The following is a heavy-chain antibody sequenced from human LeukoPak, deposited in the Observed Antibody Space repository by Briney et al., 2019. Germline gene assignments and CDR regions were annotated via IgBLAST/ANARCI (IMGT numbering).Heavy chain of an antibody. V-gene: IGHV4-59*12. D-gene: IGHD6-13*01. J-gene: IGHJ5*02. CDR1: GGSISSYY. CDR2: IYYSGST. Sequence: SETLSLTCTVSGGSISSYYWSWIRQPPGKGLEWIGYIYYSGSTNYNPSLKSRVTISVDTSKNQFSLKLSSVTAADTAVYYCARESSWYGWFDPWGQGTLVTVSS. CDR3: ARESSWYGWFDP.